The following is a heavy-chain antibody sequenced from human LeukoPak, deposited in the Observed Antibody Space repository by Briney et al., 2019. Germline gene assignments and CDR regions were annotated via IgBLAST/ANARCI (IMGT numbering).Heavy chain of an antibody. Sequence: ASVKVSCKASGYTFTGYYMHWVRQAPGQGLERMGWINPNSGGTNYAQKFQGRVTMTRDTSISTAYMELSRLRSDDTAVYYCARTDYDFWSEGYWGQGTLVTVSS. J-gene: IGHJ4*02. D-gene: IGHD3-3*01. CDR3: ARTDYDFWSEGY. CDR2: INPNSGGT. V-gene: IGHV1-2*02. CDR1: GYTFTGYY.